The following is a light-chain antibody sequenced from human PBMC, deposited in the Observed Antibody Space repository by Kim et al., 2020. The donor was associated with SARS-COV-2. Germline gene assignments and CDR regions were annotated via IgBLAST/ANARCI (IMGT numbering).Light chain of an antibody. CDR1: ETIVTL. CDR2: DAA. CDR3: QQYKTSSGT. V-gene: IGKV1-5*01. Sequence: AAGGDSVSIPCRASETIVTLLAWYRQRPGKAPELLIYDAASLQSGVPSRFSGGGSGTEFTLTISSLQAEDSATYYCQQYKTSSGTFGPGTKVEIK. J-gene: IGKJ1*01.